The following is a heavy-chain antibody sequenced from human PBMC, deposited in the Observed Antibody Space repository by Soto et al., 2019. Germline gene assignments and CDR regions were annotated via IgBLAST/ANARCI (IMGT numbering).Heavy chain of an antibody. Sequence: SETLSLTCTVSGVSISSGGYYWSWIRQHPGKGLEWIGYIYYSGNTFYNPSLKSRLTISIDTSKNQFSLKLSSVTAADTAVYYCAREWTQNWLAPSGQGTRVPVS. V-gene: IGHV4-31*03. CDR3: AREWTQNWLAP. CDR1: GVSISSGGYY. J-gene: IGHJ5*01. CDR2: IYYSGNT.